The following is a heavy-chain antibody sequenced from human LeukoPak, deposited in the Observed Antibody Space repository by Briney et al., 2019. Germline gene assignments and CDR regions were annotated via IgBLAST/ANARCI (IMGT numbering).Heavy chain of an antibody. D-gene: IGHD2/OR15-2a*01. Sequence: GGSLRLSCAASGFTVSSNYMSWVRQAPGKGLEWVSFIYSGGSTYYADSVKGRFTISRDNSKNTLYPQMNSLRAEDTAVYYCVTSGLSRFGFWGQGTLVTVSS. V-gene: IGHV3-66*01. CDR1: GFTVSSNY. CDR2: IYSGGST. J-gene: IGHJ4*02. CDR3: VTSGLSRFGF.